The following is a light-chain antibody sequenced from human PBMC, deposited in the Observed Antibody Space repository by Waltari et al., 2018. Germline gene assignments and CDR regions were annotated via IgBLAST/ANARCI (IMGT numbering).Light chain of an antibody. Sequence: QAVLTQPPSVSGAPGQTVSISCSGSSSNIGDSYVQWYQQVPGTAPKLLIYENNKRPSGISDRFSGSQSGTSGSLTITGLQSEDEADYYCQSYDRGLRALFGGGTRLTVL. J-gene: IGLJ2*01. CDR1: SSNIGDSY. V-gene: IGLV1-40*01. CDR2: ENN. CDR3: QSYDRGLRAL.